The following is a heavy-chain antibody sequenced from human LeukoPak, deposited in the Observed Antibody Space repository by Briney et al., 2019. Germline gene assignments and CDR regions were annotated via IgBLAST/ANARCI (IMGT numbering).Heavy chain of an antibody. J-gene: IGHJ6*02. CDR3: AKDSRATYYYGMDV. Sequence: GGSLRLSCAASGFTFDDYGMSWVRQAPGKGLEWVSGINWNGGSTGYADSVKGRFTISRDNAKNSLYLQMNSLRAEDTALYYCAKDSRATYYYGMDVWGQGTTVTVSS. CDR2: INWNGGST. V-gene: IGHV3-20*04. CDR1: GFTFDDYG.